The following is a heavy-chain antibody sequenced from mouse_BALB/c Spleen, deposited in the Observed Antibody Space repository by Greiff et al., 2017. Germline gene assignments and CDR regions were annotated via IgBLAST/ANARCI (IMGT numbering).Heavy chain of an antibody. V-gene: IGHV5-17*02. Sequence: EVQLVESGGGLVQPGGSRKLSCAASGFTFSSFGMHWVRQAPEKGLEWVAYISSGSSTIYYADTVKGRFTISRDNPKNTLFLQMTSLRSEDTAMYYCASYYYGSSYNAMDYWGQGTSVTVSS. CDR2: ISSGSSTI. CDR3: ASYYYGSSYNAMDY. CDR1: GFTFSSFG. D-gene: IGHD1-1*01. J-gene: IGHJ4*01.